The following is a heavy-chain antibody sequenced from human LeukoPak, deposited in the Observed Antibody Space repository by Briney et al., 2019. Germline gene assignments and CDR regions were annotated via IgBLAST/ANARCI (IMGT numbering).Heavy chain of an antibody. J-gene: IGHJ4*02. CDR2: IYYSGSA. D-gene: IGHD3-10*01. CDR1: GGSINNYY. V-gene: IGHV4-59*08. Sequence: SETLSLTCTVSGGSINNYYWNWIRQPPGKGLEWIGYIYYSGSASYNPSLKSRVTISVDTSKNQFSLKLSSMTAADTAVYYCARRRASGFGELLDYWGQGTLVTVSS. CDR3: ARRRASGFGELLDY.